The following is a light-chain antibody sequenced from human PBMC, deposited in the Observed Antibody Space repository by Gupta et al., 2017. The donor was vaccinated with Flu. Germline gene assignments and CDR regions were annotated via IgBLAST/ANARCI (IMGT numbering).Light chain of an antibody. J-gene: IGKJ3*01. CDR3: QQDNSYPFT. CDR1: QSISNW. V-gene: IGKV1-5*03. Sequence: IQITQSPSTLSASIRDRVTITCRASQSISNWLAWYQQKPGKAPKLLIYKASSLESGVPSRFSGSGSGTEFTLTISSLQPDDFATYYCQQDNSYPFTFGHGTKVDIE. CDR2: KAS.